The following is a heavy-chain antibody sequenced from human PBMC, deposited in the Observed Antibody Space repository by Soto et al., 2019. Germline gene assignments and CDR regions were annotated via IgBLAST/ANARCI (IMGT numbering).Heavy chain of an antibody. D-gene: IGHD1-20*01. CDR2: LHFRGYT. CDR1: GGSIGSQY. J-gene: IGHJ4*02. V-gene: IGHV4-59*04. CDR3: ASSQKGYNWNYFDH. Sequence: PSETLSLTCTVSGGSIGSQYWTWVRQSPGKGLEWIGHLHFRGYTNYNPSLESRVSVSVDTSKNQFSLKVSAVTAADTAVYYCASSQKGYNWNYFDHWGQGALVTVSS.